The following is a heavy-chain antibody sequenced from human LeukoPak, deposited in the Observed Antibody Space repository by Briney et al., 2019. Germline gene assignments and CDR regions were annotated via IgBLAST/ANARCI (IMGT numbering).Heavy chain of an antibody. D-gene: IGHD4-11*01. CDR2: IYSGGST. CDR3: ARDTVIRDSYYYYYYMDV. CDR1: GFTVSSNY. V-gene: IGHV3-53*01. J-gene: IGHJ6*03. Sequence: GGSLRLSCAASGFTVSSNYMSWVRQAPGKGLEWVSVIYSGGSTYYADSVKGRFTISRDNSKNTLYLQMNSLRAEDTAVYYCARDTVIRDSYYYYYYMDVWGKGTTVAVSS.